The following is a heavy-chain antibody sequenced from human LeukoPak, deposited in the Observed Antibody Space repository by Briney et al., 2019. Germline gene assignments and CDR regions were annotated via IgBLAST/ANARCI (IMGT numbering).Heavy chain of an antibody. D-gene: IGHD3-10*01. Sequence: SVKVSCKASGGTFSSYAISWVRQAPGQGLEWMGGIIPIFGTANYAQKFQGRVTITADESTSTAYMELSSLRSEDTAVYYCARASTYYYGSGSLRAALYFYYHGMDVWGQGTTVTVSS. J-gene: IGHJ6*02. V-gene: IGHV1-69*13. CDR3: ARASTYYYGSGSLRAALYFYYHGMDV. CDR2: IIPIFGTA. CDR1: GGTFSSYA.